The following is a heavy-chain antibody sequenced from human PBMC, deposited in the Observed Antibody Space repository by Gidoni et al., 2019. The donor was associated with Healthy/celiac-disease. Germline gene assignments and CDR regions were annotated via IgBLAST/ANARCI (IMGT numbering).Heavy chain of an antibody. CDR1: GYTFTSYD. J-gene: IGHJ5*02. CDR3: ARGPGGAIRP. V-gene: IGHV1-8*01. CDR2: MNPNSGNT. D-gene: IGHD1-26*01. Sequence: QVQLVQSGAEGRKHGASVKVSCKAAGYTFTSYDINWVRQATGHGLEWMGWMNPNSGNTGYAQKFQVRVTMTRNTSIRTAYMELSSLRSADTAVYYCARGPGGAIRPWGQGTLVTVSS.